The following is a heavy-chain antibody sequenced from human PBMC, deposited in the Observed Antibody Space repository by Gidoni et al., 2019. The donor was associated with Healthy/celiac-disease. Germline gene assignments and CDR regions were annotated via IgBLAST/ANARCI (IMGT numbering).Heavy chain of an antibody. CDR2: IYYSGST. Sequence: QLQLQESGPGLGKTSETLSLTCTVSGGSISSSSYYWGWIRQPPGKGMELIGSIYYSGSTYYNPSLMSRVTISVDTSRNHFSLKLSSVTAADTAVYYCARDFVVVPAATREYYYMDVWGKGTTVTVSS. V-gene: IGHV4-39*02. CDR1: GGSISSSSYY. D-gene: IGHD2-2*01. CDR3: ARDFVVVPAATREYYYMDV. J-gene: IGHJ6*03.